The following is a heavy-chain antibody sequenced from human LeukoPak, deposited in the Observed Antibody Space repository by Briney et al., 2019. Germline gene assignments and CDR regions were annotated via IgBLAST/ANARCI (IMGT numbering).Heavy chain of an antibody. CDR1: GLTFSRHA. J-gene: IGHJ4*02. V-gene: IGHV3-21*05. Sequence: GGSLRLSCEVSGLTFSRHAMNWVRQAPGKGLEWVSYISNSGSYTNYADSVKGRFTISRDNAKNSLYLQMSSLRAEDTAVYYCARSRGAGPGAYFDYWGQGTLITVSS. D-gene: IGHD6-19*01. CDR2: ISNSGSYT. CDR3: ARSRGAGPGAYFDY.